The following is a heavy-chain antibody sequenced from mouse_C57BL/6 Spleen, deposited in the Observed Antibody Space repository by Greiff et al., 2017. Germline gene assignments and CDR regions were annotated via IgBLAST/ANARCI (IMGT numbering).Heavy chain of an antibody. CDR3: ARDGSSFDY. CDR1: GYTFTSYW. V-gene: IGHV1-69*01. CDR2: IGPSGSYT. J-gene: IGHJ2*01. D-gene: IGHD1-1*01. Sequence: QVQLQQPGAELVMPGASVKLSCKASGYTFTSYWMHWVKQRPGQGLEWIGEIGPSGSYTNYNQKFKGKSTLTVDKSSNTAYMHLSSRTSEDTAVYYCARDGSSFDYWGQGTTLTVSS.